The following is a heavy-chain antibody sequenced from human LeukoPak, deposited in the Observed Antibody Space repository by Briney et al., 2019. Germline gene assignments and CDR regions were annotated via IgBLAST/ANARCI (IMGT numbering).Heavy chain of an antibody. J-gene: IGHJ4*02. CDR1: GFTFSTYS. CDR2: ISSSSRTI. D-gene: IGHD6-19*01. V-gene: IGHV3-48*02. Sequence: GGSLRLSCAASGFTFSTYSMNWVRQAPGKGLEWVSYISSSSRTIYYADSVMGRFTISRDNAKNSLYLQMNSLRDEDTAVYYCASAYTSDSYWGQGTLVTVSS. CDR3: ASAYTSDSY.